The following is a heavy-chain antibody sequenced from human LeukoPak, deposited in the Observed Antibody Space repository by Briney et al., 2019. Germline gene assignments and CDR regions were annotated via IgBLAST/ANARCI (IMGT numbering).Heavy chain of an antibody. CDR2: ISYDGSNK. CDR1: GFTFSDYG. J-gene: IGHJ3*02. Sequence: GGSLRLSCAASGFTFSDYGMNWVRQAPGKGLEWVAVISYDGSNKYYADSVKGRFTISRDNSKNTLYLQMNSLRAEDTAVYYCATVDTAMVLSDRHAFDIWGQGTMVTVSS. V-gene: IGHV3-30*03. D-gene: IGHD5-18*01. CDR3: ATVDTAMVLSDRHAFDI.